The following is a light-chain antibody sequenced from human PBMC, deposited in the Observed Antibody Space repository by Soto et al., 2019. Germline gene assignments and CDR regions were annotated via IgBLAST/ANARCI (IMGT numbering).Light chain of an antibody. Sequence: EIVMTQSPATLSVSPGERATLSCRASQSVSSNLAWYQQKPGQAPRLLIYGASTRATGIPARFSGSGSGTEFTLTISSLQSEDFAVYYCQQYNKWPPSLMSWTFGQGTKVEIK. CDR1: QSVSSN. CDR2: GAS. CDR3: QQYNKWPPSLMSWT. V-gene: IGKV3D-15*01. J-gene: IGKJ1*01.